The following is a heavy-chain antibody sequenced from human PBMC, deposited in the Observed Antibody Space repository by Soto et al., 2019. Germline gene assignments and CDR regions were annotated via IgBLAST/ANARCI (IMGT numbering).Heavy chain of an antibody. J-gene: IGHJ3*01. CDR2: INAGNGDT. CDR3: ARDRGSWSNDAFDV. V-gene: IGHV1-3*01. D-gene: IGHD6-13*01. Sequence: ASVKVSCKASGYIFTAYAMHWVRQAPGQRLEWMGWINAGNGDTKYSQKMQGRVTFTRDTSASTAYMELSSLRSEDTAVYYCARDRGSWSNDAFDVWGQGTMVTVSS. CDR1: GYIFTAYA.